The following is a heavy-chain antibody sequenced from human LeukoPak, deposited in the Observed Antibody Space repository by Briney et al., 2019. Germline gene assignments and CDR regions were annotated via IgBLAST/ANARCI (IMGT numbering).Heavy chain of an antibody. CDR3: ARGKVTRDWYFDL. CDR2: INHSGNT. CDR1: GGSFSDFH. J-gene: IGHJ2*01. Sequence: PSETLSLTCTVYGGSFSDFHWSWIRLPPGKGLEGIGEINHSGNTNYNPSLKSRVTISIDTSKNQFSLKLSSVTAADTAVYYCARGKVTRDWYFDLWGRGTLVTVSS. V-gene: IGHV4-34*01. D-gene: IGHD4-17*01.